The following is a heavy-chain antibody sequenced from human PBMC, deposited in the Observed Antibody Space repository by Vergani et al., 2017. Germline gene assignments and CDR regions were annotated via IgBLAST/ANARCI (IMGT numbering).Heavy chain of an antibody. Sequence: EVELVQSGPEMRKPGESLKISCQGSEYSFGNYWIGWVRQMPGKGLEWMGIIDPAASATRYSTSLQGQVTISTDKSISTAFLQWESLKAPDTTLYYCARHTTYTAPWGQGTLVTVS. D-gene: IGHD1-1*01. V-gene: IGHV5-51*01. J-gene: IGHJ5*02. CDR2: IDPAASAT. CDR1: EYSFGNYW. CDR3: ARHTTYTAP.